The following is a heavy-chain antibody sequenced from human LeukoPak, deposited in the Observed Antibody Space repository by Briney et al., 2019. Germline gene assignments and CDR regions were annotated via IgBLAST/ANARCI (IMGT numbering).Heavy chain of an antibody. CDR1: GGSISSYY. Sequence: SETLSLTCTVSGGSISSYYWSWIRQSPGKGLEWIGYISYTETTSYNPSLKSRVTISLDTSKIQFSLRLSSVTAADTAVYYCARAPFYGSNSRGSFDPWGQGTLVTVSS. D-gene: IGHD2/OR15-2a*01. J-gene: IGHJ5*02. CDR2: ISYTETT. V-gene: IGHV4-59*01. CDR3: ARAPFYGSNSRGSFDP.